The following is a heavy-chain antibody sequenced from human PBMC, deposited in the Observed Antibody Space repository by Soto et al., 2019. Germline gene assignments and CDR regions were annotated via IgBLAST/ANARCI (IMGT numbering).Heavy chain of an antibody. Sequence: ASGKVSCKASGYTFTSYEINWVRHATGQGLEWMGWMNPNSGNTGYAQKFKGRVTMTRNTSISTAYMELSSLRSEDTAVYYCARGLSVAARPVVWGQGTLVTVS. V-gene: IGHV1-8*01. J-gene: IGHJ4*02. CDR1: GYTFTSYE. D-gene: IGHD6-6*01. CDR2: MNPNSGNT. CDR3: ARGLSVAARPVV.